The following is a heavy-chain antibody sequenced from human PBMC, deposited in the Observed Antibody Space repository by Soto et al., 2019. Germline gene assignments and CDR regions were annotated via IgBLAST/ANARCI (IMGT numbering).Heavy chain of an antibody. D-gene: IGHD3-10*01. V-gene: IGHV1-18*01. CDR3: AREVLWFGQNNWFDP. J-gene: IGHJ5*02. Sequence: ASVKVSCKASGYTFTSYGISWVRQAPGQGLERMGWISAYNGNTNYAQKLQGRVTMTTDTSTSTAYMELRSLRSDDTAVYYCAREVLWFGQNNWFDPWGQGTLVTVSS. CDR1: GYTFTSYG. CDR2: ISAYNGNT.